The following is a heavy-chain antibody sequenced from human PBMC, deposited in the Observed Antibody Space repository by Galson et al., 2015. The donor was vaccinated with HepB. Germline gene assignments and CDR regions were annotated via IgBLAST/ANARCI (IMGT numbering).Heavy chain of an antibody. D-gene: IGHD1-26*01. Sequence: SVKVSCKASGYTFTRYGISWVRQAPGQGLEWMGWISPYKGDTNYARKFQGRVTMTTDTSTNTAHMELRSLRSDDTAMYYCARSTDRYSGRQGFDYWAQGTLVTVSS. CDR1: GYTFTRYG. J-gene: IGHJ4*02. CDR3: ARSTDRYSGRQGFDY. CDR2: ISPYKGDT. V-gene: IGHV1-18*01.